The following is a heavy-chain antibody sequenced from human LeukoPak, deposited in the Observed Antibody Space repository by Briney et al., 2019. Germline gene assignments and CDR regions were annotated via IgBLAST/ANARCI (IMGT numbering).Heavy chain of an antibody. D-gene: IGHD3-9*01. J-gene: IGHJ4*02. Sequence: PGGSLRLSCAASGFTFTSYSMNWVRQAPGKGLEWVSTISGGGGSTYYADSVKGRFTISRDNSKNTLYLQVNSLRAEDTAVYYCAKAVYSDLLTGYYNYFDYWGQGTLVTVSS. V-gene: IGHV3-23*01. CDR2: ISGGGGST. CDR1: GFTFTSYS. CDR3: AKAVYSDLLTGYYNYFDY.